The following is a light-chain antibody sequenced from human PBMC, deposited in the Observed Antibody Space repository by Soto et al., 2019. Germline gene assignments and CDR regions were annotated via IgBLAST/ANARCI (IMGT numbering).Light chain of an antibody. CDR3: QQYENWPPVT. CDR2: NSY. J-gene: IGKJ4*01. V-gene: IGKV3-15*01. CDR1: QSVNIY. Sequence: ERVMSQSPATLSLPPGERATLSFTASQSVNIYLAWYQQKPGQAPRLLIYNSYTRATGIAARFSGSGSGTDFTLTISSLQVEDSAVYFCQQYENWPPVTFGGGTKVDIK.